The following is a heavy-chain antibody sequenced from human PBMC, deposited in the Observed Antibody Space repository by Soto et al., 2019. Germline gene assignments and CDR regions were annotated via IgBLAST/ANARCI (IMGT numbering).Heavy chain of an antibody. CDR3: ARDCWGNRFDY. D-gene: IGHD3-16*01. J-gene: IGHJ4*02. Sequence: SETLSLTCTVSGGSISTFCWSWIRQPPGKGLEWVGYIFYGGSSNYNPSLKSRVTISLDTSKNQISLKLTSVIAADTAVYYCARDCWGNRFDYWGQGTPVTVS. CDR2: IFYGGSS. V-gene: IGHV4-59*01. CDR1: GGSISTFC.